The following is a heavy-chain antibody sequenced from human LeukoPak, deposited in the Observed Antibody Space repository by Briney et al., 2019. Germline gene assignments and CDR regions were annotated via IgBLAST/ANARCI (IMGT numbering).Heavy chain of an antibody. Sequence: SETLSLTCTVSGGSISSGGYYWSWIRQHPGTGLEWIGYIYYSGSTYYNPSLKSRVTISVDTSKNQFSLKLSSVTAADTAVYYCARVEYYYDSSGYHLYYFDYWGQGTLVTVSS. J-gene: IGHJ4*02. CDR2: IYYSGST. V-gene: IGHV4-31*03. CDR1: GGSISSGGYY. CDR3: ARVEYYYDSSGYHLYYFDY. D-gene: IGHD3-22*01.